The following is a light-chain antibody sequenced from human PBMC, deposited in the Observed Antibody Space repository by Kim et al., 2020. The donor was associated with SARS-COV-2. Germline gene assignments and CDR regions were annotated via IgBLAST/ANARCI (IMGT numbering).Light chain of an antibody. J-gene: IGKJ2*01. CDR2: GAS. V-gene: IGKV3-20*01. Sequence: ESVLTQSPGTLSLSPGERATLSCRASQSVSSNYLAWYQQKPGQAPRLLIYGASTRATGIPDRFSGSGSGADFTLTISRLEPEDFAVYFCQHYGSSTYTFGQGTNLEI. CDR1: QSVSSNY. CDR3: QHYGSSTYT.